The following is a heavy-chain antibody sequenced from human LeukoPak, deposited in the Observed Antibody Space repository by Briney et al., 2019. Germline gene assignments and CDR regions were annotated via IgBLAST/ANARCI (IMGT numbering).Heavy chain of an antibody. D-gene: IGHD3-22*01. Sequence: GGSLRLSCAASGFTFSSYAMSWVRQAPGKGLECVSAISGSGGSTYYADSVKGRFTISRDNSKNTLYLQMNSLRAEDTAVYYCAKDRAKVVVMYYFDYWGQGTLVTVSS. CDR2: ISGSGGST. V-gene: IGHV3-23*01. CDR3: AKDRAKVVVMYYFDY. CDR1: GFTFSSYA. J-gene: IGHJ4*02.